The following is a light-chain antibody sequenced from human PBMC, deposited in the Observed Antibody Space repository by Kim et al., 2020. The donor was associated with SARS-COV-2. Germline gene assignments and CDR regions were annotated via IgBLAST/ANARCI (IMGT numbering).Light chain of an antibody. J-gene: IGKJ2*01. V-gene: IGKV1-5*03. Sequence: ASVGDRVTITCRASQSISSWLAWYQQKPGKAPKLLIYKASSLESGVPSRFSGSGSGTEFTLTISSLQPDDFATYYCQQYNSYSQYTFGQGTKLEIK. CDR2: KAS. CDR3: QQYNSYSQYT. CDR1: QSISSW.